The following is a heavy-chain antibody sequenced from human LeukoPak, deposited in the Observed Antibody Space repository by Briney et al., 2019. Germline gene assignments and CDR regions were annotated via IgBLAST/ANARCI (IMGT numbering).Heavy chain of an antibody. V-gene: IGHV3-11*01. CDR1: GFTFSDYY. CDR2: ISSSGSTI. CDR3: ARHRDYGDYDGAFDI. Sequence: GGSLRLSCAASGFTFSDYYMSWIRQAPGKGLEWVSYISSSGSTIYYADSVKGRFTISRDNAKNSLYLQMNSLRAEDTAAYYCARHRDYGDYDGAFDIWGQGTMVTVSS. J-gene: IGHJ3*02. D-gene: IGHD4-17*01.